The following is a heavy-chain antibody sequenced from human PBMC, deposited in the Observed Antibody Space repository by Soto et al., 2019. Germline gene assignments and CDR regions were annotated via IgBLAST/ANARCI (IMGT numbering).Heavy chain of an antibody. J-gene: IGHJ4*02. D-gene: IGHD6-19*01. CDR2: ISGSGGST. CDR3: TTDPWLGHSFDY. CDR1: GFTVSSNY. Sequence: GSLRLSCAASGFTVSSNYMSWVRQAPGKGLEWVSVISGSGGSTYHADSVKGWFTISRDDSKDTLYLQMNSLKTEDTAVYYCTTDPWLGHSFDYWGQGTLVTVSS. V-gene: IGHV3-23*01.